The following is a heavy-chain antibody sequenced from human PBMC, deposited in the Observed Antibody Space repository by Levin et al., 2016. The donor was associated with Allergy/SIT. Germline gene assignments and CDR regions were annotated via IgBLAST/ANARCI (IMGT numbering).Heavy chain of an antibody. D-gene: IGHD4-11*01. J-gene: IGHJ3*02. V-gene: IGHV4-59*01. Sequence: SETLSLTCTVSGGSISSYYWSWIRQPPGKGLEWIGYIYYSGSTNYNPSLKSRVTISVDTSKNQFSLKLSSVTAADTAVYYCARERYSPRWDAFDIWGQGTMVTVSS. CDR3: ARERYSPRWDAFDI. CDR2: IYYSGST. CDR1: GGSISSYY.